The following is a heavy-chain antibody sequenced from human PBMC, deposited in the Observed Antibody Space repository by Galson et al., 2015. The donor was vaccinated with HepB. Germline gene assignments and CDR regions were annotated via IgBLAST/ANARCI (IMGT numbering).Heavy chain of an antibody. CDR3: ARESDRRFYFEH. J-gene: IGHJ4*02. CDR1: GFSFSTST. CDR2: LSYDGTTT. V-gene: IGHV3-30*04. Sequence: SLRLSCAASGFSFSTSTIHWVRQAPGKGLEWVAVLSYDGTTTDYASSVRGRFTISRDTYRKILYLQMDSLTPDDTAMYFCARESDRRFYFEHWGQGTLVAVSS.